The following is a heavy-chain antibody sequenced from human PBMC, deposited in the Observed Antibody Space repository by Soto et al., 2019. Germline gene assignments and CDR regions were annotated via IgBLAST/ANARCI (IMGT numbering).Heavy chain of an antibody. Sequence: SETLSLTCAIYGASLGGFHWTWLRQAPGKGLEWIGELIHGGSTNYNPSLKGRVSFSLDTSKNQFSLHLMSVTAADTAVYYCARSPLGYDYVRQTWPEVXDSFDIWGXGTLVTVSS. J-gene: IGHJ3*02. D-gene: IGHD3-16*01. V-gene: IGHV4-34*12. CDR1: GASLGGFH. CDR3: ARSPLGYDYVRQTWPEVXDSFDI. CDR2: LIHGGST.